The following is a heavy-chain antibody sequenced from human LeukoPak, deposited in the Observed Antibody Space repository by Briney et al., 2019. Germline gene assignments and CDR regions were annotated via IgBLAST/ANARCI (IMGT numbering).Heavy chain of an antibody. CDR3: ARPSSGWSASLGY. J-gene: IGHJ4*02. CDR2: INPNSGGT. CDR1: GYTFTGYY. D-gene: IGHD6-19*01. V-gene: IGHV1-2*02. Sequence: ASVKVSCKASGYTFTGYYMHWVRQAPGQGLEWMGWINPNSGGTNYAQKFQGRVTMTGDTSISTAYMELSRLRSDDTAVYYCARPSSGWSASLGYWGQGTLVTVSS.